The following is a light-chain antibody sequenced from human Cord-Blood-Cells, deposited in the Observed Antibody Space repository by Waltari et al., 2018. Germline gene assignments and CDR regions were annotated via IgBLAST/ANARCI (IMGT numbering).Light chain of an antibody. CDR1: QLGDKY. Sequence: SYELTQPPSVSVSPGQTASITCSRDQLGDKYACWYQQKPGQSPVLVIYQDSKRPSGIPERFSGSNSGNTATLTISGTQAMDEADYYCQAWDSSTAVFGGGTKLTVL. V-gene: IGLV3-1*01. J-gene: IGLJ3*02. CDR2: QDS. CDR3: QAWDSSTAV.